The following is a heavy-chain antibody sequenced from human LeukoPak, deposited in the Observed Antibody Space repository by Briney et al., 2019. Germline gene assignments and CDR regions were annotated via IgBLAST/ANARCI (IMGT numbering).Heavy chain of an antibody. CDR1: GFTFSSYS. CDR2: ISSDAIT. Sequence: PVGSLRLSCAASGFTFSSYSMNWVRQAPGKGLEWVSLISSDAITYYADSVKGRFTISRGNSKSTLYLQMNSLRAEDTAFYYCARGRGGDWGQGALVTVSS. V-gene: IGHV3-53*01. J-gene: IGHJ4*02. CDR3: ARGRGGD. D-gene: IGHD2-15*01.